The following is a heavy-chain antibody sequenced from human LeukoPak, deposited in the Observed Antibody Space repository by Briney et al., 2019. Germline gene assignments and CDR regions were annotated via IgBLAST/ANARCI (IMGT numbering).Heavy chain of an antibody. Sequence: SETLSLTCTLSGDSISSSGYCWGWIRQPPGKGLECVGVICYTGNTYYNPSLKSRVSISVDTSKNQFSLRLSSVTAADTAVYYCARHKSGIDWFDPWGQGTLVTVSS. CDR2: ICYTGNT. V-gene: IGHV4-39*01. CDR1: GDSISSSGYC. CDR3: ARHKSGIDWFDP. D-gene: IGHD1-14*01. J-gene: IGHJ5*02.